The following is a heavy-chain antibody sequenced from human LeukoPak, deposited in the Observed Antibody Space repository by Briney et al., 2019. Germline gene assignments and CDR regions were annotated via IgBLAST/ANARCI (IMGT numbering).Heavy chain of an antibody. Sequence: PSETLSLTCTVSGGSISSSSYYWGWIRQPPGKGLEWIGSIYYSGSTYYNPSLKSRVTISVDTSKNQFSLKLSSVTAADTAAYYCASLTYYYDSSGYYSPQYYYYYYYMDVWGKGTTVTVSS. CDR2: IYYSGST. D-gene: IGHD3-22*01. J-gene: IGHJ6*03. CDR3: ASLTYYYDSSGYYSPQYYYYYYYMDV. CDR1: GGSISSSSYY. V-gene: IGHV4-39*01.